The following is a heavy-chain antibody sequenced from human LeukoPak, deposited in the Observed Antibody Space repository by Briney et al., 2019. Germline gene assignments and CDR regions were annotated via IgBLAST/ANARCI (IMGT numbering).Heavy chain of an antibody. D-gene: IGHD2-21*02. CDR1: GGSISSYY. V-gene: IGHV4-59*01. CDR2: IYYSGST. Sequence: PSETLSLTCTVSGGSISSYYWSWIRQPPGKGLEWIGYIYYSGSTNYNPSLKSRVTVSVDTSKNQFSLKLSSVTAADTAVYYCARAVYCGGGCNTFDSWGQGTLVTVSS. CDR3: ARAVYCGGGCNTFDS. J-gene: IGHJ4*02.